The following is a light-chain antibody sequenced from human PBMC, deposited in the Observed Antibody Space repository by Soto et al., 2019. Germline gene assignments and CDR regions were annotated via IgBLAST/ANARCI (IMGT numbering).Light chain of an antibody. CDR1: QYIGNY. Sequence: DIQVTQSPPSLSASVGDRVTITCRASQYIGNYLNWYQHKPGKAPQLLIYSASTLQIGVPSRLSGSVSGTDFTLTITTLQPDDFASYYCQSNYILPWTFGQGTKVETK. CDR3: QSNYILPWT. CDR2: SAS. J-gene: IGKJ1*01. V-gene: IGKV1-39*01.